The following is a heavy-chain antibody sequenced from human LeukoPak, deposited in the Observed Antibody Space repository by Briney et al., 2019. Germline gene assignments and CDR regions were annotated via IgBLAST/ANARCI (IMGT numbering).Heavy chain of an antibody. CDR1: GGSISSYY. V-gene: IGHV4-59*01. CDR2: IYYSGST. D-gene: IGHD2-21*02. CDR3: ARRAYCGGDCYFRTGYYYYYMDV. J-gene: IGHJ6*03. Sequence: SETLSLTCTVSGGSISSYYWSWIRQPPGKGLEWIGYIYYSGSTNYNPSLKSRVTISVDTSKNQFSLKLSSVTAADTAVYYCARRAYCGGDCYFRTGYYYYYMDVWGKGTTVTISS.